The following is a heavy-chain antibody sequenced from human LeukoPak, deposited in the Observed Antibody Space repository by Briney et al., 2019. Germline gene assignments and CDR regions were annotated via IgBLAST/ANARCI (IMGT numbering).Heavy chain of an antibody. J-gene: IGHJ3*02. V-gene: IGHV1-46*01. Sequence: ASVKVSCKASGYTFTSYYIHWVRQAPGQGLEWMGIINPSGGSTRYAQKFQGRVTMTRDTSTSTVDMELSSPRSEDTAVYYCARGLATGSYPGDAFDIWGQGTMVTVSS. CDR3: ARGLATGSYPGDAFDI. D-gene: IGHD1-26*01. CDR1: GYTFTSYY. CDR2: INPSGGST.